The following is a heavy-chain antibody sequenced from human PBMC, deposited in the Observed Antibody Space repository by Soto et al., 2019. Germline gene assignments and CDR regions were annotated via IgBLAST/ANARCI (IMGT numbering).Heavy chain of an antibody. CDR3: AKDGGSYSSSWYVAY. V-gene: IGHV3-30*18. Sequence: QVQLVESGGGVVQPGRSLRLSCAASGFTFSSYGMHWVRQAPGKGLEWVAVISYDGSNKYYAHSVKGRFTISRDNSKNTLYLQMNSLRAEDTAVYYCAKDGGSYSSSWYVAYWGQGTLVTVSS. J-gene: IGHJ4*02. CDR2: ISYDGSNK. CDR1: GFTFSSYG. D-gene: IGHD6-13*01.